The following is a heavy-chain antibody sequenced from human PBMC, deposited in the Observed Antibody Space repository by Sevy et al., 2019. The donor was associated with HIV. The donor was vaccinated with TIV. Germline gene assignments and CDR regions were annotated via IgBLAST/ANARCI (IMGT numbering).Heavy chain of an antibody. Sequence: GGSLRLSCAASGFTFNGSVIYWVRQPSGKGLEWVGRIRSKADSYATAYAASVKGRFTISRDDSKNTAFLQMNVLKTEDTAVYYCATPTMTSLDHFDYWGQGTLVTVSS. V-gene: IGHV3-73*01. CDR3: ATPTMTSLDHFDY. CDR1: GFTFNGSV. D-gene: IGHD2-2*01. CDR2: IRSKADSYAT. J-gene: IGHJ4*02.